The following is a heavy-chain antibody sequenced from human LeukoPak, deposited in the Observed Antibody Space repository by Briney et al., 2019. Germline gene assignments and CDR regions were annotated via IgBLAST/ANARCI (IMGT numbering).Heavy chain of an antibody. CDR2: ISAYNGNT. V-gene: IGHV1-18*01. CDR3: ARSPYSSSLYWFDP. J-gene: IGHJ5*02. CDR1: GGTFSSYA. Sequence: ASVKASCKASGGTFSSYAISWVRQAPGQGLEWMGWISAYNGNTNYAQKLQGRVTMTTDTSTSTAYMELRSLRSDDTAVYYCARSPYSSSLYWFDPWGQGTLVTVSS. D-gene: IGHD6-13*01.